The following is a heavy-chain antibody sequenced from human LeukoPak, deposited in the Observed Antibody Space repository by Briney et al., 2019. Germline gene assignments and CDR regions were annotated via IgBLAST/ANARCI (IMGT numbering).Heavy chain of an antibody. D-gene: IGHD2/OR15-2a*01. V-gene: IGHV4-39*07. CDR3: AREVDPDYLAFFDY. J-gene: IGHJ4*02. CDR1: GGSISSSSYY. CDR2: IYYSGST. Sequence: SETLSLTCTVSGGSISSSSYYWSWIRQPPGKGLEWIGSIYYSGSTYYNPSLKSRVTISVDTSKNQFSLKLSSVTAADTAVYYCAREVDPDYLAFFDYWGQGTLVTVSS.